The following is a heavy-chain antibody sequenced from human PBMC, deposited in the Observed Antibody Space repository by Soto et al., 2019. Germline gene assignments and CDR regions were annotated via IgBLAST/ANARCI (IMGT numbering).Heavy chain of an antibody. CDR1: GFTFSTYE. CDR2: ISSSGTTM. Sequence: GGSLRLSCAASGFTFSTYEMNWVRQAPGKGLEWVSYISSSGTTMYYADSVKGRFSISRDNAKSSLFLQMNSLRAEDTAVYYCVRRYCSSASCTFDFWGQGALVTVSS. J-gene: IGHJ4*02. CDR3: VRRYCSSASCTFDF. D-gene: IGHD2-2*01. V-gene: IGHV3-48*03.